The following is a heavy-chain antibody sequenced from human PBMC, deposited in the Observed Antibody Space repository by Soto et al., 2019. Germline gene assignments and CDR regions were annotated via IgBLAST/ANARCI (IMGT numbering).Heavy chain of an antibody. Sequence: GGSLRLSCAASGFTFSSYSMNWVRQAPGKGLEWVSYISSSSSTIYYADSVKGRFTISRDNAKNSLYLQMNSLRAEDTAVYYCARVSVVLWLEDRYNWFDPRGQGTLVTVSS. J-gene: IGHJ5*02. CDR3: ARVSVVLWLEDRYNWFDP. V-gene: IGHV3-48*01. CDR2: ISSSSSTI. CDR1: GFTFSSYS. D-gene: IGHD3-10*01.